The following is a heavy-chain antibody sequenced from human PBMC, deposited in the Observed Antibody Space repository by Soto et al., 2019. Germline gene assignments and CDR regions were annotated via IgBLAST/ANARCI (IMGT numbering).Heavy chain of an antibody. CDR1: GFTFSNAW. Sequence: GGSLRLSCAASGFTFSNAWMSWVRQAPGKGLEWVGRIKSKTDGGTTDYAAPVKGRFTISRDDSKNTLYLQMNSLKTEDTAVYYCTTDSGGGIVVAPAAKFYYYGMDVWGQGTTVTVSS. CDR3: TTDSGGGIVVAPAAKFYYYGMDV. V-gene: IGHV3-15*01. D-gene: IGHD2-2*01. J-gene: IGHJ6*02. CDR2: IKSKTDGGTT.